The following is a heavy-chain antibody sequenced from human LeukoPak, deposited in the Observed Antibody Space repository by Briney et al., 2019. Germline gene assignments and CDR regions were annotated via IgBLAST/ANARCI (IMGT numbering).Heavy chain of an antibody. V-gene: IGHV1-69*06. CDR1: GGTFSSYA. Sequence: SVKVSCKASGGTFSSYAISWVRQAPGQGLECMGGIIPIFGTANYAQNFQGRVTITADKSTSTAYMELSSLRSEDTAVYYCARDDLTGYSVYWGQGTLVTVSS. D-gene: IGHD3-9*01. J-gene: IGHJ4*02. CDR3: ARDDLTGYSVY. CDR2: IIPIFGTA.